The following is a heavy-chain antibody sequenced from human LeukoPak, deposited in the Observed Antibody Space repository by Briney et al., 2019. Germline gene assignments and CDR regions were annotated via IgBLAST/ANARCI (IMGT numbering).Heavy chain of an antibody. CDR3: ARQNDYGDYRPFDI. D-gene: IGHD4-17*01. J-gene: IGHJ3*02. V-gene: IGHV4-39*01. Sequence: SETLSLTCTVSGGSISSSSYYWGWIRQPPGKGLEWIGSIYYSGSTYYNPSLKSRVTISVDTSNNQLSLKLNSVTAADTAVYYCARQNDYGDYRPFDIWGQGTMVTISS. CDR1: GGSISSSSYY. CDR2: IYYSGST.